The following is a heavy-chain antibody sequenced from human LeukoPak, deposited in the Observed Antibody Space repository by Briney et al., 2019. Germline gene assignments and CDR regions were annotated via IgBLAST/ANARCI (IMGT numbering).Heavy chain of an antibody. CDR1: GLFFSDFG. CDR2: ISYDGINK. J-gene: IGHJ4*02. CDR3: VKDTSRTAAGTTWGSLDY. Sequence: GRSLRLSCAASGLFFSDFGMHWVREAPGKGLEWVAVISYDGINKYYADSVKGRFTISRDNSMNTLYLQMNSLRPEDTAIYYCVKDTSRTAAGTTWGSLDYWGQGTLVTVS. V-gene: IGHV3-30*18. D-gene: IGHD6-13*01.